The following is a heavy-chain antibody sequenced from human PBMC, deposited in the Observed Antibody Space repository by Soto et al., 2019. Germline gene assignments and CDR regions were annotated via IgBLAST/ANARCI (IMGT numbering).Heavy chain of an antibody. Sequence: EVQLLESGGGLVQPGGSLRLSCAASGFTFSSYAMSWVRQAPGKGLEWVSVISGSGDSTYYADSVRGRFTISRDNSKNTRYLHMNSLRAEDTAVYYCAKDRDGAAAGPTKFYGMDVWGQGTTVTVSS. CDR3: AKDRDGAAAGPTKFYGMDV. CDR2: ISGSGDST. CDR1: GFTFSSYA. D-gene: IGHD6-13*01. J-gene: IGHJ6*02. V-gene: IGHV3-23*01.